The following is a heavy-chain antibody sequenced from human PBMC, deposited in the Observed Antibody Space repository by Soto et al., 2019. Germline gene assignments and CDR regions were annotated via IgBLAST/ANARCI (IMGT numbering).Heavy chain of an antibody. CDR3: ARGTYYFYMDV. V-gene: IGHV4-31*03. Sequence: LTCTVSAGSIGSGFYYWSWIRQHPGKGLEWIGYIYSRGNTYYNPSLKSRVTISLDTSGNQFSLTLSSVTAADTAVYYCARGTYYFYMDVWGKGTTVTVSS. CDR1: AGSIGSGFYY. CDR2: IYSRGNT. J-gene: IGHJ6*03.